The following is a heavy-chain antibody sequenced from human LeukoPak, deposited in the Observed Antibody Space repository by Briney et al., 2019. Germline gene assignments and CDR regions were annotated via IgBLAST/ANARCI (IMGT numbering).Heavy chain of an antibody. J-gene: IGHJ2*01. CDR1: GGSISSYY. V-gene: IGHV4-4*07. CDR2: IYTSGST. D-gene: IGHD1-26*01. CDR3: ARDRQSGSYPLYCYFDL. Sequence: SETLSLTCTVSGGSISSYYWSWVRQPAGKGLEWIGRIYTSGSTNYNPSLKSRVTMSVDTSKNQFSLKLRSVTAADTAVYYCARDRQSGSYPLYCYFDLWGRGTLVTVSS.